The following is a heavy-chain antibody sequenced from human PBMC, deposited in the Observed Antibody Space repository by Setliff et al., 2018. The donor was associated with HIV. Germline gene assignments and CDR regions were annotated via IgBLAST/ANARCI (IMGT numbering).Heavy chain of an antibody. CDR3: ERGGQSTGYGIEH. CDR2: INDSGTT. V-gene: IGHV4-34*01. Sequence: PSETLSLTCAVYGGSFSDSYWSWIRQPPGKGPEWIGEINDSGTTNYNPSLKSRLTISIDTSKNQFSLNLTSVTAADTAVYYCERGGQSTGYGIEHWGQGTLVTAPQ. CDR1: GGSFSDSY. J-gene: IGHJ4*02. D-gene: IGHD5-12*01.